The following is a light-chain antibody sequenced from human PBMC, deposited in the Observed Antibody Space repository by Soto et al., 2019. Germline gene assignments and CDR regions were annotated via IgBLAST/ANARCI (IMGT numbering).Light chain of an antibody. CDR1: SSDVGSYNL. CDR3: CSYAGSYV. CDR2: EVS. V-gene: IGLV2-23*02. J-gene: IGLJ1*01. Sequence: QSVLTQPASVSGSPGQSITISCTGTSSDVGSYNLVSWYQQHPGKAPKLMIYEVSKRPSGVSNRFSGSKSGNTASLTISGLQAEDEADYYCCSYAGSYVFGTGTKLTV.